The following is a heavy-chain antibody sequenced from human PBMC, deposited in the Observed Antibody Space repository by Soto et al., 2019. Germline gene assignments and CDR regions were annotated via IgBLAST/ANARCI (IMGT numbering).Heavy chain of an antibody. J-gene: IGHJ6*04. CDR3: ARPKRSGYDRGDSYWHTMAV. CDR1: GGTSSNFV. D-gene: IGHD3-22*01. Sequence: QMRLVQSGAEVKNSGSSVKVSCKASGGTSSNFVITWVRQVPGQGLGWLGGILPMFGAVKYAQKFQDRLTITADRSTNTASMDLGSLRSEDTAVYYCARPKRSGYDRGDSYWHTMAVGGKGTTVTVS. CDR2: ILPMFGAV. V-gene: IGHV1-69*06.